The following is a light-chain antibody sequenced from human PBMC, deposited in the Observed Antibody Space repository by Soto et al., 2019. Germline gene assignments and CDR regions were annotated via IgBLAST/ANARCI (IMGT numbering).Light chain of an antibody. V-gene: IGKV1-5*03. J-gene: IGKJ1*01. CDR3: QHYNSYSEA. CDR2: SAS. Sequence: DIHMTQSPSSVSASVGDRVTITCRASQGIGVRLAWFQQKPGKAPQLLIQSASSLKSGVPSRFSGSGSGTEFTLTISSLQPDDFATYYCQHYNSYSEAFGQGTKVDI. CDR1: QGIGVR.